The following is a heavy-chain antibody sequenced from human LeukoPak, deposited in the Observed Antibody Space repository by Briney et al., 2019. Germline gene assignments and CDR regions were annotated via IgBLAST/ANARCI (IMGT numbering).Heavy chain of an antibody. V-gene: IGHV4-59*08. CDR3: AVQGSGFHNAPAGDFDY. CDR2: IYYSGST. CDR1: GGSISSYY. J-gene: IGHJ4*02. D-gene: IGHD3-10*01. Sequence: PSETLSLTCTVSGGSISSYYWSWIRQPPGKGLEWIGYIYYSGSTNYNPSLKSRVTISVDTSKNQFSLRLSSVTAADTAMYYCAVQGSGFHNAPAGDFDYWGQGTLVTVSS.